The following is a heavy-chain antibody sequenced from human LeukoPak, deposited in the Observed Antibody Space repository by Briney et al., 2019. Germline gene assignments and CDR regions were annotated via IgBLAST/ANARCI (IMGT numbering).Heavy chain of an antibody. CDR1: GYTFNSYD. J-gene: IGHJ5*02. D-gene: IGHD3-10*01. Sequence: ASVKVSSKASGYTFNSYDINWVRQATGQGLEWMGWMNPNTGNTGYGERFRGRVTMTRDNSISTAYMELNSLTSEDTAVYYCARGGAGTYYKRDGWFDPWGQGTVVTVSS. CDR2: MNPNTGNT. CDR3: ARGGAGTYYKRDGWFDP. V-gene: IGHV1-8*01.